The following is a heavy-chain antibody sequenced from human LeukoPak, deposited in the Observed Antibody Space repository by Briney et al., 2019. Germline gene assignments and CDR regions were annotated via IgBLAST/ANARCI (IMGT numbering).Heavy chain of an antibody. Sequence: SETLSLTCTVSGGSISSSSYYWGWIRQPPGKGLEWIGSIYYSGSTYYNPSLKSRVTISVDTSKNQFSLKLSSVTAADTAVYYCARADERRGHPYDYWGQGTLVTVSS. J-gene: IGHJ4*02. CDR3: ARADERRGHPYDY. CDR2: IYYSGST. V-gene: IGHV4-39*07. CDR1: GGSISSSSYY. D-gene: IGHD3-16*01.